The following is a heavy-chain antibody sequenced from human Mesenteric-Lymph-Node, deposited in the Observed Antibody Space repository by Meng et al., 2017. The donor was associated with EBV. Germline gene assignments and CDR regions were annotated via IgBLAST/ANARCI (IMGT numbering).Heavy chain of an antibody. CDR1: GGSIAGGSY. D-gene: IGHD1-26*01. Sequence: GQRTGAGPGLVKPSQTLSPTLAVFGGSIAGGSYWSWVRQPPGKGLEWIAFIHYSGDTYYNPSLKSRLTISVDTSKDQFSLRLRSVTAADTAVYYCARRSGSYYGYFDYWGQGTLVTVSS. J-gene: IGHJ4*02. CDR2: IHYSGDT. V-gene: IGHV4-30-4*01. CDR3: ARRSGSYYGYFDY.